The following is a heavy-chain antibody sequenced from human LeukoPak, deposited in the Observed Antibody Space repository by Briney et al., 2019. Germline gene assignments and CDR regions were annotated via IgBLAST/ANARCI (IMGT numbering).Heavy chain of an antibody. D-gene: IGHD4-17*01. Sequence: PGGSLRLSCAASGFTFSSYSMNWVRQAPGKGLEWVSSISSSSSYIYYADSVKGRFTISRDNAKNSLYLQMNSLRAEDTAVYYCAGLNTQVMTTVTTRADFDYWGQGTLVTVSS. J-gene: IGHJ4*02. CDR2: ISSSSSYI. CDR1: GFTFSSYS. CDR3: AGLNTQVMTTVTTRADFDY. V-gene: IGHV3-21*01.